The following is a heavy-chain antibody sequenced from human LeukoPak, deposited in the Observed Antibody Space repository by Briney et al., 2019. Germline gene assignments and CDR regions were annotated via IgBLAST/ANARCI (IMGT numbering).Heavy chain of an antibody. V-gene: IGHV1-2*02. J-gene: IGHJ4*02. D-gene: IGHD2-2*01. CDR2: INPNSGGT. Sequence: GASVKVSCEASGYTFTGYYMHWVRQAPGQGLEWMGWINPNSGGTNYAQKFQGRVTMTRDTSISTAYMELSRLRSDDTAVYYCARTLEGVVVPAALDYWGQGTLVTVSS. CDR3: ARTLEGVVVPAALDY. CDR1: GYTFTGYY.